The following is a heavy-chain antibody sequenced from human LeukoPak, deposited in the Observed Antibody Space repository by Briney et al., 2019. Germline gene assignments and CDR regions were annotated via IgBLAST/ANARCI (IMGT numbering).Heavy chain of an antibody. CDR3: AKDQSGTYYTFDY. CDR2: IRYDGSNK. Sequence: GGALRLSCAASGFTFSSYGMHWVGQAPGKGREWVAFIRYDGSNKSYADSVKGGFTISRDNYKNTLYLQMNSLREEDTAVYYCAKDQSGTYYTFDYWGQGTLVTVSS. D-gene: IGHD1-26*01. CDR1: GFTFSSYG. V-gene: IGHV3-30*02. J-gene: IGHJ4*02.